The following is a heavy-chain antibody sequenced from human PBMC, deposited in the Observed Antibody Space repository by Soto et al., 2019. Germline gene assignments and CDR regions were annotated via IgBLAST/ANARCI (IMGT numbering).Heavy chain of an antibody. J-gene: IGHJ4*02. CDR1: GFTFSSYG. V-gene: IGHV3-33*01. CDR2: IWYDGSNK. D-gene: IGHD6-19*01. Sequence: QVQLVESGGGVVQPRRSLRLSCAASGFTFSSYGMHWVRQAPGKGLEWVAVIWYDGSNKYYADSVKGRFTISRDNSKNTLYLQMNSLRAEDTAVYYCATDLSIAVAGTDYWGQGTLVTVSS. CDR3: ATDLSIAVAGTDY.